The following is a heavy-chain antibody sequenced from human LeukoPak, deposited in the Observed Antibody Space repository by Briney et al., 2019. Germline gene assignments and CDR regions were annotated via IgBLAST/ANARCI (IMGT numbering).Heavy chain of an antibody. CDR3: ARGGDGGNSAIYYFDY. J-gene: IGHJ4*02. V-gene: IGHV4-31*03. Sequence: PSPTLSLTCTVSGGSISSGGYYWSWIRQHPGKGLEWIGYLYYSGSTYYNPSLKSRVTISVDTSKNQFSLKLSSVTAADTAVYYCARGGDGGNSAIYYFDYWGQGTLVTVGS. CDR2: LYYSGST. CDR1: GGSISSGGYY. D-gene: IGHD4-23*01.